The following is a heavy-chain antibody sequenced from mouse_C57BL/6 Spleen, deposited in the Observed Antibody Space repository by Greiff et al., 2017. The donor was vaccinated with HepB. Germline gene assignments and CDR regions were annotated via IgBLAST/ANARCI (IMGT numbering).Heavy chain of an antibody. D-gene: IGHD1-1*01. CDR3: ARPLSTTVDAMDY. J-gene: IGHJ4*01. Sequence: EVKLQESGGDLVKPGGSLKLSCAASGFTFSSYGMSWVRQTPDKRLEWVATISSGGSYTYYPDSVKGRFTISRDNAKNTLYLQMSSLKSEDTAMYDCARPLSTTVDAMDYWGQGTSVTVSS. V-gene: IGHV5-6*01. CDR1: GFTFSSYG. CDR2: ISSGGSYT.